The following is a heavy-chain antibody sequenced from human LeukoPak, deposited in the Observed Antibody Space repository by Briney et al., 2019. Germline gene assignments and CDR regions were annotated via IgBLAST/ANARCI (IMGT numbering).Heavy chain of an antibody. CDR3: AKDINRGYSGYDFEY. CDR2: FSGCCGSI. J-gene: IGHJ4*02. CDR1: GFTFDDYA. D-gene: IGHD5-12*01. V-gene: IGHV3-43*02. Sequence: GGSLRLSCAASGFTFDDYAMHWVRQAPGKGLEWVSLFSGCCGSIYYAVSVQGRFTLSRDYSKNSLYLQMNSLRPEDTALYYCAKDINRGYSGYDFEYWRQGTLVTVSS.